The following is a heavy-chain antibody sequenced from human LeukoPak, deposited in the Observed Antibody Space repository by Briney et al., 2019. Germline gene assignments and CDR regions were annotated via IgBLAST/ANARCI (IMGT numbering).Heavy chain of an antibody. V-gene: IGHV3-21*01. CDR3: AKDASGDYYMDV. CDR2: ISSSGTYI. Sequence: GGSLRLSCAASGFTLNTYTMNWVRQAPGKGLEWVSSISSSGTYIYYADSVKGRFTISRDDAKNSLSLQMNSLRAEDTAVYYCAKDASGDYYMDVWGKGTAVTVSS. CDR1: GFTLNTYT. J-gene: IGHJ6*03.